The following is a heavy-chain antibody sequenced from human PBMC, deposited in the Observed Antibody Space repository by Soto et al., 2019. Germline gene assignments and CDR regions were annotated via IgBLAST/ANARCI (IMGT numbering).Heavy chain of an antibody. Sequence: QITLKESGPPLVKPTQTLTLTCTFSGFSLSTSGVGVGWIRQPPGKALEWLALIYWDDDKRYSPSLKSRLTITKDTSKNQVVLTMTNMDPVDTATYYCAHGYSSGWYFDYWGQGTLVTVSS. D-gene: IGHD6-19*01. V-gene: IGHV2-5*02. CDR2: IYWDDDK. J-gene: IGHJ4*02. CDR3: AHGYSSGWYFDY. CDR1: GFSLSTSGVG.